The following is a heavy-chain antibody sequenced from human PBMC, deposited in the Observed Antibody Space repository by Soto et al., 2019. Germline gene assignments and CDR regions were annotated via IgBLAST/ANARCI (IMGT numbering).Heavy chain of an antibody. CDR2: ISAYNGNT. J-gene: IGHJ3*02. CDR1: GYTFTSYG. CDR3: ARGGIFLFLSSTPEYAFDI. V-gene: IGHV1-18*01. D-gene: IGHD6-13*01. Sequence: ASVKVSCKASGYTFTSYGISWVRQAPGQGLEWMGWISAYNGNTNYAQKLQGRVTMTTETSTSTAYMELRSLRSDDTAVYYCARGGIFLFLSSTPEYAFDIWGQGTMVTVSS.